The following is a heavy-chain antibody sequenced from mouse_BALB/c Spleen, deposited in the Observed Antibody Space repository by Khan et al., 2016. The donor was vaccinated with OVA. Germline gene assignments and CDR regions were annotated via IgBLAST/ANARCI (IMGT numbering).Heavy chain of an antibody. CDR1: GYSITSGYS. Sequence: EVQLQESGPDLVKPSQSLSLTCTVTGYSITSGYSWHWIRQFPGNKLEWMGYIYFSGSINYNSALKSRISITRDTSKNQFFLQLKSVTTEDTATYYWARDGNYMDYWGQGTSVTVSS. CDR2: IYFSGSI. D-gene: IGHD2-1*01. V-gene: IGHV3-1*02. CDR3: ARDGNYMDY. J-gene: IGHJ4*01.